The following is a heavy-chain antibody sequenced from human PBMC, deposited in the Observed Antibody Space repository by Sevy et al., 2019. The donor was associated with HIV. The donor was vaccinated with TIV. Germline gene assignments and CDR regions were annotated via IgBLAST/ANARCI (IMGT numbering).Heavy chain of an antibody. CDR1: GGTFSSYA. CDR3: ARGERRGYSGYGPAPPLLY. J-gene: IGHJ4*02. CDR2: IIPIFGTA. D-gene: IGHD5-12*01. V-gene: IGHV1-69*13. Sequence: ASVKVSCKASGGTFSSYAISWVRQAPGQGLEWMGGIIPIFGTANYAQKFQGRVTITADESTSTAYMELSSLRSEDTAVYYCARGERRGYSGYGPAPPLLYWGQGTLVTVSS.